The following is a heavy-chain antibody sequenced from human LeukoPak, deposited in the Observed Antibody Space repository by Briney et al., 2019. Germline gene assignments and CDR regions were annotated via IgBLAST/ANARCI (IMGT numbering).Heavy chain of an antibody. J-gene: IGHJ6*03. CDR2: INTNTGNP. Sequence: ASVKVSCKASGYTFTSYAMNWVRQAPGQGLEWMGWINTNTGNPTYAQGFTGRFVFSLDTSVSTAYLQISSLKAEDTAVYYCARVGDSSGWYIGYYYYYMDVWGKGTTVTVSS. V-gene: IGHV7-4-1*02. D-gene: IGHD6-19*01. CDR1: GYTFTSYA. CDR3: ARVGDSSGWYIGYYYYYMDV.